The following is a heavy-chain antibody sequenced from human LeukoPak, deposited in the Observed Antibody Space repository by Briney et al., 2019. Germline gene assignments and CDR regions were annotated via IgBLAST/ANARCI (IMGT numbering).Heavy chain of an antibody. Sequence: ASVKVSCKAFGGTFSSYTISWVRQAPGQGLEWMGRIIPILGIANYAQKFQGRVTITADKSTSTAYMELSSLRSEDTAVYYCARAGAIAVAGTFDYWGQGTLVTVSS. V-gene: IGHV1-69*02. CDR1: GGTFSSYT. CDR3: ARAGAIAVAGTFDY. CDR2: IIPILGIA. D-gene: IGHD6-19*01. J-gene: IGHJ4*02.